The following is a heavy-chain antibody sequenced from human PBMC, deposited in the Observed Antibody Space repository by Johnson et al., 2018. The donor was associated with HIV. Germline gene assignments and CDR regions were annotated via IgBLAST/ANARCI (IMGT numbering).Heavy chain of an antibody. CDR3: ARDGRDMVTRGAFDI. CDR1: GITVSSNY. V-gene: IGHV3-66*02. D-gene: IGHD5-18*01. CDR2: IFSVGNA. J-gene: IGHJ3*02. Sequence: MLLVESGGGLVQPGGSLRLSCAASGITVSSNYMSWVRQAPGKGLEWVSVIFSVGNAYYADSVKGRFTISRDNSNNMVYLQMNSLRPEDTAVYYCARDGRDMVTRGAFDIWGQGTMVTVSS.